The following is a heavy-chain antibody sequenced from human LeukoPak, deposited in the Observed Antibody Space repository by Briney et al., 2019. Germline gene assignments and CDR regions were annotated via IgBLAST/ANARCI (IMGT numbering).Heavy chain of an antibody. J-gene: IGHJ4*02. Sequence: GGSLRLSCAASGFTFSNYAMSWVRQAPGKGLEWVAGISGTGGSTHYADSVKGRFTISRDNSKNTLYLQMNSLRAEDTAVYYCARDPNYYGSGSYSFDYWGQGTLVTVSS. CDR1: GFTFSNYA. CDR2: ISGTGGST. D-gene: IGHD3-10*01. CDR3: ARDPNYYGSGSYSFDY. V-gene: IGHV3-23*01.